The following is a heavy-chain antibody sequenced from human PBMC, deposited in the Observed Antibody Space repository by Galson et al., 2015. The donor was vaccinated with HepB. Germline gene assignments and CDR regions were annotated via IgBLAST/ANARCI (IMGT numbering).Heavy chain of an antibody. V-gene: IGHV3-30*03. J-gene: IGHJ4*02. D-gene: IGHD6-19*01. CDR3: ARRYGSAWNLGY. CDR2: ISNDGNKK. CDR1: GFTFSSSG. Sequence: SLRLSCAASGFTFSSSGMHWVRKAPGKGLEWVAAISNDGNKKYYADSVKGRLTISRDNSKNTQYLQMNSLGAEDTDMYYCARRYGSAWNLGYWGQGTLVIVSS.